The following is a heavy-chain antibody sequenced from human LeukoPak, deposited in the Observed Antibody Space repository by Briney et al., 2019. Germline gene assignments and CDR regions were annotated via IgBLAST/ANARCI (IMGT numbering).Heavy chain of an antibody. V-gene: IGHV4-4*07. J-gene: IGHJ3*02. Sequence: KPSETLSLTCTVSGGSISSYYWSWIRQPAGKGLEWIGRIYTSGSTNYNPSLKSRVTMSVDTSNNQFSLKLSSVTAADTAVYYCARLYCSGGNCYGAFDIWGQGTMVTVSS. D-gene: IGHD2-15*01. CDR3: ARLYCSGGNCYGAFDI. CDR2: IYTSGST. CDR1: GGSISSYY.